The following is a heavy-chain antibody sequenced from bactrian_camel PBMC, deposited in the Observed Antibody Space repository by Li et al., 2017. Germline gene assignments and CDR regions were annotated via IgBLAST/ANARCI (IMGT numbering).Heavy chain of an antibody. J-gene: IGHJ4*01. D-gene: IGHD3*01. CDR1: GSARRSDC. V-gene: IGHV3S53*01. CDR3: AAEARRSSYSGAFCTLQEEQ. Sequence: HVQLVESGGGSVQAGGSLRLSCEASGSARRSDCMAWFRQVPGQKREGVATIGSDGDTTYANSLKGRFTISKENGKNTLYLQMNNLQIEDTALYYCAAEARRSSYSGAFCTLQEEQWGQGTQVTVSS. CDR2: IGSDGDT.